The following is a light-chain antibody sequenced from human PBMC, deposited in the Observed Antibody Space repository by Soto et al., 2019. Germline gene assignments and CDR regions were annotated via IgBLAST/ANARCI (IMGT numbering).Light chain of an antibody. CDR2: EGT. CDR1: RSDVGSGSYNL. J-gene: IGLJ1*01. Sequence: QSVLTQPASVSGSPGQPITIPCTGTRSDVGSGSYNLVSWYQQRPGKAPKLMIYEGTKRPSGVSNRFSGSKSGNTASLTISGLQAEDEADYYCCSYAGSSTYVFGTGTK. CDR3: CSYAGSSTYV. V-gene: IGLV2-23*01.